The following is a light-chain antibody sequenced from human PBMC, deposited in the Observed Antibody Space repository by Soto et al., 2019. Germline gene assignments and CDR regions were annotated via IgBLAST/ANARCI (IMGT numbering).Light chain of an antibody. J-gene: IGKJ1*01. CDR1: QGIRRD. V-gene: IGKV1-6*01. CDR2: SAS. CDR3: LQDFKFPRT. Sequence: AIQMTQSPSSLSASVGDTVTITCRASQGIRRDLSWYQQKPGEAPKLLIYSASDLQGAVPSRFRCSGSGTDFALTINSLRPEDFGTYYCLQDFKFPRTFGQGTKVEV.